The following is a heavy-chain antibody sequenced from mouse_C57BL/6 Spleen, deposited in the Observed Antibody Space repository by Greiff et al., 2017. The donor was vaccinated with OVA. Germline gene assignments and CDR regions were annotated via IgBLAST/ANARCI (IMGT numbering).Heavy chain of an antibody. J-gene: IGHJ1*03. CDR2: ISYDGSN. D-gene: IGHD1-1*01. CDR1: GYSITSGYY. Sequence: VQLQQSGPGLVKPSQSLSLTCSVTGYSITSGYYWNWIRQFPGNKLEWMGYISYDGSNNYNPSLKNRISITRDTSKNQFFLKLNSVTTEDTATYYCAREGTYGSTWYFDVWGTGTTVTVSS. CDR3: AREGTYGSTWYFDV. V-gene: IGHV3-6*01.